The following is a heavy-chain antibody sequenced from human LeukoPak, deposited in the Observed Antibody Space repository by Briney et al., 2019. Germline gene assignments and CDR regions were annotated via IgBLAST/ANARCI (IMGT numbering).Heavy chain of an antibody. V-gene: IGHV1-18*01. CDR1: GYTFTSYG. CDR2: ISAYNGNT. D-gene: IGHD3-10*01. CDR3: ARRRAYYGSGSRYYYMDV. Sequence: GASVKVSCKASGYTFTSYGISWVRQAPGQGLEWMGWISAYNGNTNYAQKLQGRVTMTTDTSTSTAYMELRSLRSDDTAVYYCARRRAYYGSGSRYYYMDVWGKGTTVTISS. J-gene: IGHJ6*03.